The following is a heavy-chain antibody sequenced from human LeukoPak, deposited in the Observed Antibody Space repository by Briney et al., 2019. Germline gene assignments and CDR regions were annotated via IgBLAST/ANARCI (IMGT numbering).Heavy chain of an antibody. CDR3: ARGWSDVLRYFDWLLSVRYYFDY. D-gene: IGHD3-9*01. CDR1: GYTFTSYA. Sequence: ASVKVSCKASGYTFTSYAMNWVRQAPGQGLEWMGWINTNTGNPTYAQGFTGRFVFSLDTSVSTAYLQISSLKAEDTAVYYCARGWSDVLRYFDWLLSVRYYFDYWGQGTLVTVSS. V-gene: IGHV7-4-1*02. J-gene: IGHJ4*02. CDR2: INTNTGNP.